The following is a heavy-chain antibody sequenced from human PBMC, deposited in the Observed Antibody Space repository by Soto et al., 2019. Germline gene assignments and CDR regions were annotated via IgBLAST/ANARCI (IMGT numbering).Heavy chain of an antibody. J-gene: IGHJ4*02. CDR3: ARDKTTIFGVAHLDF. CDR1: GFTFSSYG. V-gene: IGHV3-33*01. Sequence: QVQLVESGGGVVQPGRSLRTSCAASGFTFSSYGMHWVRQAPGKGLEWVAVIWYDGSNKYYADSVKGRFTISRDNSKNTLYLQMNSLRAEDTAVYYCARDKTTIFGVAHLDFWGQGTLVTVSS. CDR2: IWYDGSNK. D-gene: IGHD3-3*01.